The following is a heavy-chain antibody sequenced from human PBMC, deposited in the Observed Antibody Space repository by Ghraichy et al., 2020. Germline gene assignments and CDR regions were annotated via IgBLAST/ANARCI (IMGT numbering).Heavy chain of an antibody. V-gene: IGHV3-7*03. D-gene: IGHD6-19*01. J-gene: IGHJ6*02. CDR2: ISPDGSAT. CDR1: GLTFSNYW. Sequence: GESLNISCVVSGLTFSNYWMSWVRQAPGKGLEWVANISPDGSATFYVDYVKGRFTVSRDNAKNSLYLQMNSLRAEDMAVYYCARRTEVPGASGWGYRMDVWGRGTTVTVSS. CDR3: ARRTEVPGASGWGYRMDV.